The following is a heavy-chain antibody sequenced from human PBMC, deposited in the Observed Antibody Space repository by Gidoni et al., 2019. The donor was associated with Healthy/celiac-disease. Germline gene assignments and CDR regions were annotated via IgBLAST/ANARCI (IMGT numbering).Heavy chain of an antibody. CDR2: IYPGDSDT. J-gene: IGHJ3*02. D-gene: IGHD6-6*01. CDR3: ARHARIAARSDAFDI. V-gene: IGHV5-51*01. Sequence: EVQLVQSGAEVKTPGESLTISCKGSGYSFTNYWIGWVRQMPGKGREWMGIIYPGDSDTRYCPSFQGQVTISADKSISTAYLQWSSLKASDTAMYYCARHARIAARSDAFDIWGQGTMVTVSS. CDR1: GYSFTNYW.